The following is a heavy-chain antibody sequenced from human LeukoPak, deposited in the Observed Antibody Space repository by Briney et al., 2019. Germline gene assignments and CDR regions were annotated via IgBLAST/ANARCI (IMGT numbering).Heavy chain of an antibody. CDR3: ARVPSVATIRDYYYYYYMDV. CDR1: GFTFSSYS. V-gene: IGHV3-21*01. D-gene: IGHD5-24*01. CDR2: ISSSSSYI. J-gene: IGHJ6*03. Sequence: GGSLRLSCAASGFTFSSYSMNWVRQAPGKGLEWGSSISSSSSYIYYADSVKGRFTISRDNAKNSLYLQMNSLRAEDTAVYYCARVPSVATIRDYYYYYYMDVWGKGTTVTVSS.